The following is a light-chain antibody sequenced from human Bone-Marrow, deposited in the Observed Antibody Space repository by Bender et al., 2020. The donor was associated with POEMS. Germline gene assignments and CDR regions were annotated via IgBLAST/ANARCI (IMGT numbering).Light chain of an antibody. Sequence: QSALTQPPSSSGSPGQSVTISCTGTSGDVGGYNYVSWYQQHPGSAPTLMIYDVSTRPAGVPVRLSGSKSGNTASLTVSGLQAEDEADYYCSSYAGSNNVVFGGGTKLTVL. V-gene: IGLV2-8*01. CDR1: SGDVGGYNY. CDR2: DVS. CDR3: SSYAGSNNVV. J-gene: IGLJ2*01.